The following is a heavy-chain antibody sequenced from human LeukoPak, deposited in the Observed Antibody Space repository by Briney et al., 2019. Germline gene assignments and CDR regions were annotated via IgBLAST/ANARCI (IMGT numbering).Heavy chain of an antibody. D-gene: IGHD5-12*01. CDR3: ARDVDIVATIYGDAFDI. CDR2: ISWNSGSI. J-gene: IGHJ3*02. CDR1: GFTFDDYA. Sequence: GRSLRLSCAASGFTFDDYAMHWVRQAPGKGLEWVSGISWNSGSIGYADSVKGRFTISRDNAKNSLYLQMNSLRAEDTAVYYCARDVDIVATIYGDAFDIWGQGTMVTVSS. V-gene: IGHV3-9*01.